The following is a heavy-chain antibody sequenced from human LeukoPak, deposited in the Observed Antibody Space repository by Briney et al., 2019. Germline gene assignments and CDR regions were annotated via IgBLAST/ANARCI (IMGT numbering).Heavy chain of an antibody. CDR1: GYTFASYE. D-gene: IGHD1-26*01. J-gene: IGHJ4*02. V-gene: IGHV1-8*01. CDR2: MNPNSGNT. CDR3: ARAGGGATHLQY. Sequence: ASVKVSCKASGYTFASYEINWVRQATGQGLEWMGWMNPNSGNTGYAQKFQGRVTMTRSTSISTAYMELSSLRSEDTAVYCARAGGGATHLQYWGQGTLVTVSS.